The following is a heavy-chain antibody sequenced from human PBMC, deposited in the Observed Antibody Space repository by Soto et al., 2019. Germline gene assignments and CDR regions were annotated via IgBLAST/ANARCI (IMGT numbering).Heavy chain of an antibody. CDR1: GFTFSSYA. D-gene: IGHD3-10*01. V-gene: IGHV3-23*01. Sequence: GGSLRLSCAASGFTFSSYAMSWVRQAPGKGLEWVSAISGSGGSTYYADSVKGRFTISRDNSKNTLYLQMNSLRAEDTAVYYCAKALVLWFGELSRPRRPLDYWGQGTLVTVSS. J-gene: IGHJ4*02. CDR3: AKALVLWFGELSRPRRPLDY. CDR2: ISGSGGST.